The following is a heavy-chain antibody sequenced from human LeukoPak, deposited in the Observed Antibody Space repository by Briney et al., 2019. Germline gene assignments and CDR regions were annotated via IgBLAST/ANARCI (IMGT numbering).Heavy chain of an antibody. D-gene: IGHD2-15*01. J-gene: IGHJ3*02. Sequence: SVKVSCKASGGTLSSYAISWVRPAPGQGLEWMGGIIPIFVTANYAQKFQGRVTITADESTSTAYMELSSLRSEDTAVYYCARGGTSNTDAFDIWGQGTMVTVSS. V-gene: IGHV1-69*01. CDR3: ARGGTSNTDAFDI. CDR1: GGTLSSYA. CDR2: IIPIFVTA.